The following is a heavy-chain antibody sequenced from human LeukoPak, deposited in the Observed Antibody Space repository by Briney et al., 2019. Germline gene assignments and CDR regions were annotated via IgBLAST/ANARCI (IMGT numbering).Heavy chain of an antibody. CDR3: ARWRRGGWSLDY. CDR1: GFTFSSYW. Sequence: PGGSLRLSCAASGFTFSSYWMNWVRQAPGKGLEWVASIKQDGNEKYYVDSVKGRFTISRDNTKYSLYLQMNSLRAEDTAVYYCARWRRGGWSLDYWGQGTLVTVSS. V-gene: IGHV3-7*03. CDR2: IKQDGNEK. D-gene: IGHD6-19*01. J-gene: IGHJ4*02.